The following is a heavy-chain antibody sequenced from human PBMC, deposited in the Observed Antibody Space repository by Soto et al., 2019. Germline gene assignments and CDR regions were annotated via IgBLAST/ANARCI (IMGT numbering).Heavy chain of an antibody. CDR1: GFTFSSYW. CDR3: ARGDSSCWYPAY. D-gene: IGHD6-19*01. J-gene: IGHJ4*02. Sequence: EVQLVESGGGLVQPGGSLRLSCAASGFTFSSYWMSWVRQAPGKGLEWVANIKQDGSEKYYVYSVKGRFTISRDNAKNALYLQMNSLRAEDTAVYYCARGDSSCWYPAYCGQGTLVTVSS. CDR2: IKQDGSEK. V-gene: IGHV3-7*04.